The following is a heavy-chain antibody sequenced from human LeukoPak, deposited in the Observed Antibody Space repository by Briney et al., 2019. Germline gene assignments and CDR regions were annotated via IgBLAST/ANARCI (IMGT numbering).Heavy chain of an antibody. D-gene: IGHD6-13*01. CDR2: IYYSGST. CDR1: GGSMSGYF. J-gene: IGHJ1*01. Sequence: SEILSLTCTVSGGSMSGYFWSWIRQPPGKGLEWIGYIYYSGSTNYNPSLKSRVTISVDTSKNQFSLKLSSVTAADTAVYYCARSITSSWYGDFQHWGQGTLVTVSS. CDR3: ARSITSSWYGDFQH. V-gene: IGHV4-59*01.